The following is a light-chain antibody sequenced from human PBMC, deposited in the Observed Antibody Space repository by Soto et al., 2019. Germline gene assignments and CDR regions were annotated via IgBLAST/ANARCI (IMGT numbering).Light chain of an antibody. CDR1: SSDIGRHH. Sequence: PAGASGPGEEVTFSYSGSSSDIGRHHVSWYQQLPGTAPKLLIYENTKRPSGIPDRFSGSKSGTSATLGITGLQTGDEADYYCGTWDTSLSRVFGTGTKVTVL. CDR3: GTWDTSLSRV. V-gene: IGLV1-51*02. CDR2: ENT. J-gene: IGLJ1*01.